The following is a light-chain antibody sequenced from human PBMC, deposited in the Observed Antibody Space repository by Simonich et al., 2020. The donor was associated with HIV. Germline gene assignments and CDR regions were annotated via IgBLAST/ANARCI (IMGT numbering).Light chain of an antibody. CDR3: QQYYSTPYT. J-gene: IGKJ2*01. Sequence: EIVLTQSPATLSVSPGERATLSCRASQSVSSSLAWYPQKPGQAPRLLIYGASTRATDIPARFSGSGSGTEFTLTISSLQSEDFAVYYCQQYYSTPYTFGQGTKLEIK. CDR2: GAS. V-gene: IGKV3-15*01. CDR1: QSVSSS.